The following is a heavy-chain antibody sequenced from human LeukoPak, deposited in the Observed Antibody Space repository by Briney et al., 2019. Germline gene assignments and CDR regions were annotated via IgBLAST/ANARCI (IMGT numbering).Heavy chain of an antibody. D-gene: IGHD5-18*01. CDR1: EFYW. Sequence: GGSLRLSCAASEFYWMHWVRQAPGKGLEWVSLIYRDGSTHYADSVKGRFTISRDNSKNTLYLQMNSLRAVDTAMYYCVSTAKDAAMANYYYYGMDVWGQGTTVTVSS. CDR3: VSTAKDAAMANYYYYGMDV. CDR2: IYRDGST. V-gene: IGHV3-53*01. J-gene: IGHJ6*02.